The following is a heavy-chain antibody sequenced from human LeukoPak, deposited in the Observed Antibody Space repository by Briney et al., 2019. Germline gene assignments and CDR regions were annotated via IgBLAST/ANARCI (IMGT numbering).Heavy chain of an antibody. CDR3: AKDRGVTTVTTGPDY. CDR2: ISYDGSNK. V-gene: IGHV3-30*18. D-gene: IGHD4-17*01. J-gene: IGHJ4*02. Sequence: GGSLRLFCAASGFTFSSFGVHWVRQAPGKGLEGVAVISYDGSNKYYADSVKGRFTISRDNSKNTLYLQMNSLRAEDTAVYYCAKDRGVTTVTTGPDYWGQGTLVTVSS. CDR1: GFTFSSFG.